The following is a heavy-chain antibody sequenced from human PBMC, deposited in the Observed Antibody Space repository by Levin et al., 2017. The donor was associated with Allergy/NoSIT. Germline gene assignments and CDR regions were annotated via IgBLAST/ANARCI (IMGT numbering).Heavy chain of an antibody. CDR3: ARGTGDQPYYWFDP. V-gene: IGHV3-21*01. CDR2: ITSSSGHT. Sequence: GGSLRLSCAASGFTFSDYSMCWVRQAPGRGLEWVSCITSSSGHTYYADSVKGRFTIARDNAKNSLFLQMNSLRAEDTAVYYCARGTGDQPYYWFDPWGQGILVTVSS. CDR1: GFTFSDYS. J-gene: IGHJ5*02. D-gene: IGHD4-17*01.